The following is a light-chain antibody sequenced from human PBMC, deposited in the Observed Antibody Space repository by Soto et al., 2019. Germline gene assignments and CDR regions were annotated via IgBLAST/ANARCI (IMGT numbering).Light chain of an antibody. CDR3: QQRTDWVT. J-gene: IGKJ4*01. CDR1: QRVSGC. V-gene: IGKV3-11*01. CDR2: EAS. Sequence: EIVLTQSPATLSLSPGETVTLSCRASQRVSGCLAWYQQKPGQAPRLLIYEASNRATGIPARFSGSGSGTDFTLTISSLEPEDFAVYYCQQRTDWVTFGGGTKVDI.